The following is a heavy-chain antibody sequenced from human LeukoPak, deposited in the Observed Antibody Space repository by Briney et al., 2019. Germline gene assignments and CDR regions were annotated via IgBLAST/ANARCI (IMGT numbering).Heavy chain of an antibody. D-gene: IGHD2-15*01. CDR3: ARFPCSGDSCYSGIRAFDI. Sequence: SETLSLTCAVYGGSLSGYYWNWLRQSPRKGLEWIGEINHNGTTNYNPSLKSRVTISVDTSKNQFSLRLTSVTAADTAVYYCARFPCSGDSCYSGIRAFDIWGQGTMVTVSS. CDR2: INHNGTT. CDR1: GGSLSGYY. V-gene: IGHV4-34*01. J-gene: IGHJ3*02.